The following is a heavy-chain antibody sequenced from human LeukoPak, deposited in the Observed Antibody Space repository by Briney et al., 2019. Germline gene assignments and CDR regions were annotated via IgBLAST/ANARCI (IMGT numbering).Heavy chain of an antibody. CDR2: ISGSGGST. Sequence: GRSLRLSCAASGFTFSSYAMSWVRQAPGKGLEWVSAISGSGGSTYYADSVKGRFTISRDNSKNTLYLQMNSLRAEDTAVYYCAKDLRYSSGWYEDWGQRTLVTVSS. V-gene: IGHV3-23*01. J-gene: IGHJ4*02. CDR3: AKDLRYSSGWYED. CDR1: GFTFSSYA. D-gene: IGHD6-19*01.